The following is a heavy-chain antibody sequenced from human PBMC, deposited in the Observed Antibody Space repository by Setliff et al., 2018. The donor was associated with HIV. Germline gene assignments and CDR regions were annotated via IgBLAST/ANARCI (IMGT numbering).Heavy chain of an antibody. D-gene: IGHD3-22*01. V-gene: IGHV4-59*08. J-gene: IGHJ6*03. CDR1: GGSISSFF. CDR2: ISYSGST. CDR3: ARRRSPPSGFYSKYYMGV. Sequence: LSLTCTVSGGSISSFFWSWIRQPPGKGLEWIGHISYSGSTNYNPSLKSRVTISVDTSKNQFSLKLTSVTAADTAVYYCARRRSPPSGFYSKYYMGVWGKGTTVTVSS.